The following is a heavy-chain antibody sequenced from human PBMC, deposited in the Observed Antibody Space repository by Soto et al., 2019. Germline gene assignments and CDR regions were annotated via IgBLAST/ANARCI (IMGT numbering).Heavy chain of an antibody. CDR3: ANDPAFTLGGWGSGSYCDY. V-gene: IGHV3-30*18. Sequence: GGSLRLSCAASGFSFSSYGMHWVRQAPGKGLEWVAAISYDGSTKYYADSVKGRFTISRDNSKNTLYLQMNGLRPEDTAVYYCANDPAFTLGGWGSGSYCDYWGQGTLVTVSS. CDR1: GFSFSSYG. J-gene: IGHJ4*02. CDR2: ISYDGSTK. D-gene: IGHD3-10*01.